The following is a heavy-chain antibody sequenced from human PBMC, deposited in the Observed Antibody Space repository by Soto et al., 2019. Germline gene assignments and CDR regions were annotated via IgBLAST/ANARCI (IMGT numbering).Heavy chain of an antibody. D-gene: IGHD6-13*01. Sequence: EVQLVESGGGLVKPGGSLRLSFAASGFTFSGYSMNWVRQAPGKGLEWVSSISSSSSYIYYADSVKGRFTISRDNAKNSLYLQMNSLRAEDTAVYYCARENGYLDYYYYGMDVWGQGTTVTVSS. CDR1: GFTFSGYS. CDR3: ARENGYLDYYYYGMDV. V-gene: IGHV3-21*01. CDR2: ISSSSSYI. J-gene: IGHJ6*02.